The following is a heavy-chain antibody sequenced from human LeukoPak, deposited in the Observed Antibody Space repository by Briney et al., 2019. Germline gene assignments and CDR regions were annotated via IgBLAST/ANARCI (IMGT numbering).Heavy chain of an antibody. CDR1: GFTFSSYA. CDR2: ISGSGGST. Sequence: PGGSLRLSCAASGFTFSSYAMSWVRQAPGKGLEWFSAISGSGGSTYYADSVKGRFTISRDNSKNTLYLQMNSLRAEDTAAYFCVRPLRWGSEGVYDFDIWGQGTMVTFSS. D-gene: IGHD2-21*01. V-gene: IGHV3-23*01. J-gene: IGHJ3*02. CDR3: VRPLRWGSEGVYDFDI.